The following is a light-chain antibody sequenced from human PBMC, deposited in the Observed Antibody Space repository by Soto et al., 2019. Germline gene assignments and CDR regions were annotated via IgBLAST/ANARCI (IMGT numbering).Light chain of an antibody. Sequence: QSVLTQPASVSGSPGQSITISCTGTSSDVGTYDFVSWYQQHPGKVPKLIIYDVSKRPSGVSTRFSGSKSGNTASLTISGLQTEDEADYYCCSSVGRGTSFHVFGSGTKVTVL. CDR2: DVS. J-gene: IGLJ1*01. CDR1: SSDVGTYDF. V-gene: IGLV2-23*02. CDR3: CSSVGRGTSFHV.